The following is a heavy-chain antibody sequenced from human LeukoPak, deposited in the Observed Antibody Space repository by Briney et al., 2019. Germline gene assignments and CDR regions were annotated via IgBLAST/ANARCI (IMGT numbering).Heavy chain of an antibody. CDR3: AKRGVVIRVILVGFHKEAYYYDS. J-gene: IGHJ4*02. D-gene: IGHD3-22*01. Sequence: GESLRLSCAASGFTFSHYAMYWVRQAPGKGLEWVSSIDASGDATYYADSVKGRFTISRDNSKNTLYLQMNSLRAEDTAVYFCAKRGVVIRVILVGFHKEAYYYDSWGQGALVTVSS. CDR1: GFTFSHYA. CDR2: IDASGDAT. V-gene: IGHV3-23*01.